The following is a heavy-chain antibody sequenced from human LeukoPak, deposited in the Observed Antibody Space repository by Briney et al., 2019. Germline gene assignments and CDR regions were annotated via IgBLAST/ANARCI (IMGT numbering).Heavy chain of an antibody. Sequence: ASVKVSCKASGYTFTSYGISWVRQAPGQGLEWMGWINAGNGHTKYSHEFQGRVTITRDTSASTAYMELSSLRSEDMAVYYCARVVRYSSGPLTDLLPYYFDYWGQGTLVTVFS. CDR2: INAGNGHT. V-gene: IGHV1-3*03. J-gene: IGHJ4*02. CDR1: GYTFTSYG. CDR3: ARVVRYSSGPLTDLLPYYFDY. D-gene: IGHD6-19*01.